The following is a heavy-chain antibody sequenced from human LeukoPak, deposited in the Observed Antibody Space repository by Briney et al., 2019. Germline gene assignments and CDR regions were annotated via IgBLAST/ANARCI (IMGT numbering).Heavy chain of an antibody. J-gene: IGHJ4*02. V-gene: IGHV4-59*01. CDR2: IYYSGST. D-gene: IGHD3-16*01. CDR1: GGSNSSYY. CDR3: ARLRGIGNFDY. Sequence: PSETLSLTCTVSGGSNSSYYWSWIRQPPGKGLEWIGYIYYSGSTNHKPSLKSRVTISVDTSKNQFSLKLTSVTAADTAVYYCARLRGIGNFDYWGQGTLVTVSS.